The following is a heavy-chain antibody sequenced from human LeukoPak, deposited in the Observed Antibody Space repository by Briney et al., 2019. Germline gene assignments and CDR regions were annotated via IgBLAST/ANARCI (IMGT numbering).Heavy chain of an antibody. CDR1: GGSISSSSYY. CDR2: INHSGST. Sequence: SETLSLTCTVSGGSISSSSYYWGWIRQPPGKGLEWIGEINHSGSTNYNPSLKSRVTISVDTSKNQFSLKLSSVTAADTAVYYCARQSRRYYYGSGSYYKAFDYWGQGTLVTVSS. D-gene: IGHD3-10*01. CDR3: ARQSRRYYYGSGSYYKAFDY. V-gene: IGHV4-39*01. J-gene: IGHJ4*02.